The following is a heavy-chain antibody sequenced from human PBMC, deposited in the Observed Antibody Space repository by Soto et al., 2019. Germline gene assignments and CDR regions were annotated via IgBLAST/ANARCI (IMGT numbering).Heavy chain of an antibody. CDR2: ISSSSYI. J-gene: IGHJ6*03. CDR1: GFTFSSYS. D-gene: IGHD2-15*01. Sequence: GGSLRLSCAASGFTFSSYSMNWVRQAPGKGLEWVSSISSSSYIYYADSVKGRFTISRDNAKNSLYLQMNSLRAEDTAVYYCASSFYCSGGSCYSSDYYYMDVWGKGTTVTVSS. CDR3: ASSFYCSGGSCYSSDYYYMDV. V-gene: IGHV3-21*01.